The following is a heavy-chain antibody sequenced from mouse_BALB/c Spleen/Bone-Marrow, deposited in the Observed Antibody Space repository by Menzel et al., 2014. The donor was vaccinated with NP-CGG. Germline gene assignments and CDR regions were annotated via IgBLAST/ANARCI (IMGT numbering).Heavy chain of an antibody. Sequence: EAHLQHSGAELVKPGASVKLSCTASGFNIKDAYMHWMKQRPEQGLEWIGRIAPGNGNTQYDPKFQGKATITADTSSNTAYLHLISLTSEDTAVYYCVRSPVEVNSWGQVTLVTISA. J-gene: IGHJ3*01. CDR3: VRSPVEVNS. CDR2: IAPGNGNT. CDR1: GFNIKDAY. D-gene: IGHD1-1*01. V-gene: IGHV14-3*02.